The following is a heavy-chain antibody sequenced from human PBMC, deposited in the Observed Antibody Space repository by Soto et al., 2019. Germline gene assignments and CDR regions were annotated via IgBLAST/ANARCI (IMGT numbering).Heavy chain of an antibody. Sequence: QLQLQESGPGLVKPSETLSLTCTVSGGSISSSSYYWGWIRQPPGKGLEWIGNIYYSGSTYYNPSLRPRVTISVDTSKNQFSLTLSSVTAADSAVYYGARRVRAGYFHSWGQGTLVTVSS. CDR2: IYYSGST. V-gene: IGHV4-39*01. CDR3: ARRVRAGYFHS. CDR1: GGSISSSSYY. D-gene: IGHD3-10*02. J-gene: IGHJ4*02.